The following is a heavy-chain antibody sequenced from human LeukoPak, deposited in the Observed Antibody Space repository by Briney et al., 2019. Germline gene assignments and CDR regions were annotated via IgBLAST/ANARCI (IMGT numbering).Heavy chain of an antibody. Sequence: KPGGSLRLSCVASGFTFRSYNFHWVRQAPGKGLEWVSFISSSSSSIYYADSMKGRFTISRDNAKNSLFLQMNSLRAEDTAVYYCARDQGSGWWAYWGQGTLVTVSS. CDR2: ISSSSSSI. V-gene: IGHV3-21*01. CDR1: GFTFRSYN. CDR3: ARDQGSGWWAY. J-gene: IGHJ4*02. D-gene: IGHD6-19*01.